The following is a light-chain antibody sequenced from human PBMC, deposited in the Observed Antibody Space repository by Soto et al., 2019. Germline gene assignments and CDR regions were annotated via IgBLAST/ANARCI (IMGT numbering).Light chain of an antibody. V-gene: IGLV2-14*01. CDR1: SSDVGGYNY. CDR2: DVS. J-gene: IGLJ2*01. Sequence: QSALTQPASVSGSAGQSITISCTGASSDVGGYNYVSWYQQHPGKAPKLMIYDVSNRPSGVSNRFSGSKSGNTASLTISGLQAEDVADYYCSSYTSSSTVVFGGGTKLTVL. CDR3: SSYTSSSTVV.